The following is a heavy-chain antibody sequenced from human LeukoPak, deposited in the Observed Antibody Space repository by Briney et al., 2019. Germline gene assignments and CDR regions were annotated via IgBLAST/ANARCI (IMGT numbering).Heavy chain of an antibody. J-gene: IGHJ4*02. V-gene: IGHV4-4*07. CDR2: IYTSGST. CDR1: GGSISSYY. CDR3: ARSYYDILTGYYPFDY. D-gene: IGHD3-9*01. Sequence: PSETLSLTCTVSGGSISSYYWSWIRQPAGKGLEWIGRIYTSGSTNYHPSLKSRVTMSVDTSKNQFSLKLSSVTAADTAVYYCARSYYDILTGYYPFDYWGQGTLVTVSS.